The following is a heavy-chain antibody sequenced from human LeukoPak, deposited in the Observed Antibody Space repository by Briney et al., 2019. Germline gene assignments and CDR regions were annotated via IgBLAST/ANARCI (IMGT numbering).Heavy chain of an antibody. CDR2: ITGSGGSS. Sequence: QPGGSLRLSCAASGLTFSSYTMCWVRQAPGKELEWVSAITGSGGSSYYVDSVKGRFTISRDNSKNTLYLQMNSLRAEDTAIYYCAKEEEMAPIQTIDYWGQGTLVTVSS. D-gene: IGHD5-24*01. CDR1: GLTFSSYT. V-gene: IGHV3-23*01. CDR3: AKEEEMAPIQTIDY. J-gene: IGHJ4*02.